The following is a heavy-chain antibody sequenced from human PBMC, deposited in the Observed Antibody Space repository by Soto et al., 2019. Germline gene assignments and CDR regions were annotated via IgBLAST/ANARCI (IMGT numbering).Heavy chain of an antibody. V-gene: IGHV1-3*01. D-gene: IGHD3-10*01. CDR1: GYTFTTYA. J-gene: IGHJ6*02. Sequence: QVPLVQSGAEVKKPGASVKVSCKASGYTFTTYAVHWVRQAPGHRLEYMGWINAANCNPKYSQNFQGKVTFTRDTSACTAYMDMNSLRSEDTTVYYCARVWDRMVRGIIWAGIDVWGQGTTVTVSS. CDR3: ARVWDRMVRGIIWAGIDV. CDR2: INAANCNP.